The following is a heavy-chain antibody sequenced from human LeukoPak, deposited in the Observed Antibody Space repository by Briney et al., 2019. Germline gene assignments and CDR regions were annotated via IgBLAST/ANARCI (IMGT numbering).Heavy chain of an antibody. J-gene: IGHJ5*02. D-gene: IGHD3-10*01. CDR2: IYYSGST. CDR3: ARAVVIGWFDP. Sequence: SQTLSLTCTVSGGSIRSGDYYWSWIRQPPGKGLEWIGYIYYSGSTNYNPSLKSRVTISVDTSKNQFSLKLSSVTAADTAVYYCARAVVIGWFDPWGQGTLVTVSS. CDR1: GGSIRSGDYY. V-gene: IGHV4-61*08.